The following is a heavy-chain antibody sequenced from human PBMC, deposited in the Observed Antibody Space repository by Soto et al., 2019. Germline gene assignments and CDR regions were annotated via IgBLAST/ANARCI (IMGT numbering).Heavy chain of an antibody. V-gene: IGHV3-30-3*01. J-gene: IGHJ6*02. Sequence: GGSLRLSCAASGFTFSSYAMHWVRQAPGKGLEWVAVISYDGSNKYYADSVKGRFTISRDNSKNTLYLQMNSLRAEDTAVYYCARELYRQQLVYHYYYGMDVWGQGTTVTVSS. CDR1: GFTFSSYA. CDR3: ARELYRQQLVYHYYYGMDV. D-gene: IGHD6-6*01. CDR2: ISYDGSNK.